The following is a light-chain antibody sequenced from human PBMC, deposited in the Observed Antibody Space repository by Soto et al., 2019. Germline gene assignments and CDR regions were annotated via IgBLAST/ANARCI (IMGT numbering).Light chain of an antibody. Sequence: IQMTQSPSSLSASVGDRVTITCRASQRITTYLNWYQQKPGNAPKLLITTAGTLQRGVPSRFSGSGSGTDFTLTITSLQREDFATYFCQQTYSTPYTLGQRTKLEIK. CDR2: TAG. J-gene: IGKJ2*01. V-gene: IGKV1-39*01. CDR3: QQTYSTPYT. CDR1: QRITTY.